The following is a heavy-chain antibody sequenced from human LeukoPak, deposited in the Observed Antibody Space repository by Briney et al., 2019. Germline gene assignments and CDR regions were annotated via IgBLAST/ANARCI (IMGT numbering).Heavy chain of an antibody. V-gene: IGHV3-23*01. J-gene: IGHJ4*02. Sequence: GGSLRLSCAASGFTFRSYGMHWVRQAPGKGLEWVSGISSGTGETAHADSVKGRFTISRDNSKNTLYLQMDSLRAEDTAVYYCARSPQGQRWDLAYWGQGTLVTVSS. CDR3: ARSPQGQRWDLAY. CDR2: ISSGTGET. CDR1: GFTFRSYG. D-gene: IGHD4-23*01.